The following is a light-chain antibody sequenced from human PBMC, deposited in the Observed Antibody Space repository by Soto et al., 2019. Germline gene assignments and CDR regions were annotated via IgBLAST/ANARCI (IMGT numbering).Light chain of an antibody. CDR1: SSDVGGYNY. J-gene: IGLJ1*01. V-gene: IGLV2-14*01. CDR3: SSFTNTITRYA. Sequence: QSALTQPASVSGSPGQSITISCTGTSSDVGGYNYVSWFQHHPGKAPKLMIYEVSYRPSGVSNRFSGSKSGDTASLTISGLQAEDGADYYCSSFTNTITRYAFGTGTKLTVL. CDR2: EVS.